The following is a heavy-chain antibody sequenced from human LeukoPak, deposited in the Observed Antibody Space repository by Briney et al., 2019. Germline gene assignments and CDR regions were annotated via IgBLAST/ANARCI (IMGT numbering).Heavy chain of an antibody. D-gene: IGHD1-26*01. V-gene: IGHV3-30*18. CDR2: ISYDGTNK. Sequence: GRSLRLSCAASGFTFSTYAMHWVRQAPGKGLEWVADISYDGTNKYYANSVKGRFTISRDNSRNTLYLQMNSLRAEDTAVYYCAKAEWDSGHGTDVWGQGTTVIVSS. CDR1: GFTFSTYA. J-gene: IGHJ6*02. CDR3: AKAEWDSGHGTDV.